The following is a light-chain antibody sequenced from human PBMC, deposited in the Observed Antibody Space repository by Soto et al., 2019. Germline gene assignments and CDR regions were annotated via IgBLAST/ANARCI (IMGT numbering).Light chain of an antibody. J-gene: IGKJ1*01. Sequence: AIQMTQSPSSLSASVGDRVTITCRASQGIRNDLGWYQQKPGTAPKLLIYAASSLQYRVPSRFSGSGSGTDFTLTISSLQPEDFATYYCLQVSNYPWTFGQGTKVEFK. CDR3: LQVSNYPWT. CDR1: QGIRND. V-gene: IGKV1-6*01. CDR2: AAS.